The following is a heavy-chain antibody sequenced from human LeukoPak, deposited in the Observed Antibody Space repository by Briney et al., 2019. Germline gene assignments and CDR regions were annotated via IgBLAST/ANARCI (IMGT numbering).Heavy chain of an antibody. CDR1: GFTFSNAW. J-gene: IGHJ4*02. CDR3: ATRISRDGYNWPYDS. CDR2: IKSKTDGGRT. D-gene: IGHD5-24*01. V-gene: IGHV3-15*01. Sequence: GGSLRLSCAASGFTFSNAWMYWVRQAPGKGLEWVARIKSKTDGGRTDYAAPVKGRLTASRDDSKNTLYLEMNSLKTEDTAVYYCATRISRDGYNWPYDSWGLGTLVTVSS.